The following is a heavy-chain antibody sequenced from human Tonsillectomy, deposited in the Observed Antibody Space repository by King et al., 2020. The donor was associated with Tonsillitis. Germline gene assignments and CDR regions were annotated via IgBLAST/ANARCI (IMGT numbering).Heavy chain of an antibody. Sequence: VQLVESGGGLVQPGGSLRLSCAASGFTFSSYSMNWVRQAPGKGLEWVSYISSSSSTIYYADSVKGRFTISRDNAKNSLYLQMNSLRAEDTAVYYCARDGRYDFWTGYYPFDYWGQGTLVTVSS. CDR3: ARDGRYDFWTGYYPFDY. J-gene: IGHJ4*02. V-gene: IGHV3-48*01. D-gene: IGHD3-3*01. CDR1: GFTFSSYS. CDR2: ISSSSSTI.